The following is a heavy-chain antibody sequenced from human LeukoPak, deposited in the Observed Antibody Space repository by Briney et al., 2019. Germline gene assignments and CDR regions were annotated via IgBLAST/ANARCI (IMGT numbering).Heavy chain of an antibody. Sequence: PSETLSLTCAVYGGSFSGYYWSWIRQSPGKGLEWIGYIYYSGSTYYNPSLKSRVTISVDTSKNQFSLKLSSVTAADTAVYYCARAGRGYDFWSGEFDYWGQGTLVTVSS. D-gene: IGHD3-3*01. J-gene: IGHJ4*02. CDR3: ARAGRGYDFWSGEFDY. V-gene: IGHV4-34*01. CDR1: GGSFSGYY. CDR2: IYYSGST.